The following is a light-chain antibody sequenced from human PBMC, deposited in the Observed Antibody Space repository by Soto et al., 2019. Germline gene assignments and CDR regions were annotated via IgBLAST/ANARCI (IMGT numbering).Light chain of an antibody. CDR2: GTS. CDR3: QLSGYSPRFT. CDR1: QSIPTSY. V-gene: IGKV3-20*01. J-gene: IGKJ2*01. Sequence: PGERATLSCRASQSIPTSYLSWYQKKPGQAPRLLIYGTSTRATGIPDRFSGGGSGTDFILTISGLEPEDFAVYYCQLSGYSPRFTFGQGTKLEIK.